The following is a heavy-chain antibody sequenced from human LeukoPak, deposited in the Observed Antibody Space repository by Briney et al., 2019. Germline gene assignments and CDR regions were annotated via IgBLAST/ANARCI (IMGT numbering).Heavy chain of an antibody. D-gene: IGHD6-19*01. V-gene: IGHV3-23*01. CDR2: ITGSVDNT. J-gene: IGHJ3*02. Sequence: GGSLRLSCAASGFTFNSYAMSWVRQAPGKGLEWVSTITGSVDNTFYADSVKGRFTMSRDNSKNTLYLQMNSLRAEDTAVYYCARGAYSGGWAFDIWGQGTVVAVSS. CDR1: GFTFNSYA. CDR3: ARGAYSGGWAFDI.